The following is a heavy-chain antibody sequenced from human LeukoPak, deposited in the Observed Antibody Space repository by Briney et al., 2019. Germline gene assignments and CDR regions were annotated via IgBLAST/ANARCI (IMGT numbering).Heavy chain of an antibody. CDR3: ARDLFSGSYSDY. J-gene: IGHJ4*02. Sequence: GGSLRLSCAASGFTFSSYSMNWVRQAPGKGLEWVSSISSSSYIYYADSVKGRFTISRDNAKNSLYLQMNSLRAEDTAVYYCARDLFSGSYSDYWGQGTLVTVSS. V-gene: IGHV3-21*01. CDR2: ISSSSYI. CDR1: GFTFSSYS. D-gene: IGHD1-26*01.